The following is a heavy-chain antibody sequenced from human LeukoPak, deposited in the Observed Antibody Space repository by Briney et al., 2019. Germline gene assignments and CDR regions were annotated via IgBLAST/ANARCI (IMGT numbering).Heavy chain of an antibody. Sequence: ASVKVSCKASGYTFTGYYMHWVRQAPGQGLEWMGWINPNSGGTNYAQKFQGRVTMTRGTSISTAYMELSRLRSDDTAVYYCARRPLYYYGSGSYSDYWGQGTLVTVSS. J-gene: IGHJ4*02. CDR2: INPNSGGT. CDR3: ARRPLYYYGSGSYSDY. CDR1: GYTFTGYY. V-gene: IGHV1-2*02. D-gene: IGHD3-10*01.